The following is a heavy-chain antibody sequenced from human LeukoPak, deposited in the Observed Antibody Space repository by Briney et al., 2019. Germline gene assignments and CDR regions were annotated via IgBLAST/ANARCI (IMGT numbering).Heavy chain of an antibody. D-gene: IGHD3-22*01. Sequence: PGGSLRLSCAASGFTFSSYAMRWVRQAPGKGLEWVSAISGSGGSTYYADSVKGRFTISRDNSKNTLYLQMNSLRAEDTAVYYCAKAGHYYDSRNYFDYWGQGTLVTVSS. CDR3: AKAGHYYDSRNYFDY. J-gene: IGHJ4*02. CDR1: GFTFSSYA. CDR2: ISGSGGST. V-gene: IGHV3-23*01.